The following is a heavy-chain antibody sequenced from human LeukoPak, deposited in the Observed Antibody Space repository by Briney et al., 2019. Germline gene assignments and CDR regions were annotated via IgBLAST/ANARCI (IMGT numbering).Heavy chain of an antibody. J-gene: IGHJ3*02. D-gene: IGHD1-26*01. CDR1: GFTFSNAW. CDR3: ARDDPVSGSYWGAFDI. Sequence: GGSLRLSCAASGFTFSNAWMSWVRQAPGKGLGWVANIKQDGSEKYYVDSVKGRFTISRDNAKNSLYLQMNSLRAEDTAVYYCARDDPVSGSYWGAFDIWGQGTMVTVSS. V-gene: IGHV3-7*01. CDR2: IKQDGSEK.